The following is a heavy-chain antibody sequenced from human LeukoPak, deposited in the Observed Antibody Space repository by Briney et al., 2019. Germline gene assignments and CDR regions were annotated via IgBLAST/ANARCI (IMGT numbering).Heavy chain of an antibody. D-gene: IGHD3-16*01. J-gene: IGHJ6*02. V-gene: IGHV3-7*03. CDR2: INHNGNVN. CDR3: ARGGGLDV. CDR1: GFTFSSYW. Sequence: GGSLRLSCAASGFTFSSYWMDWARQAPGKGLEWVASINHNGNVNYYVDSVKGRFTISRDNAKNPLYLQMSNLRAEDTAVYFCARGGGLDVWGQGATVTVSS.